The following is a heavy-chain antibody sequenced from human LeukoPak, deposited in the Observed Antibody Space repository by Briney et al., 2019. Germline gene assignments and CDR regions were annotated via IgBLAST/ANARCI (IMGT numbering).Heavy chain of an antibody. CDR3: ARVLIVVVVAATSSFDY. CDR2: IKQDGSEK. D-gene: IGHD2-15*01. CDR1: GFTFSSYW. V-gene: IGHV3-7*05. Sequence: GGSLRLSCAASGFTFSSYWMSWVRQAPGKGLEWVANIKQDGSEKYYVDSVKGRFTIARDNAKNSLYLQMNSLRAEDTAVYYCARVLIVVVVAATSSFDYWGQGTLVTVSS. J-gene: IGHJ4*02.